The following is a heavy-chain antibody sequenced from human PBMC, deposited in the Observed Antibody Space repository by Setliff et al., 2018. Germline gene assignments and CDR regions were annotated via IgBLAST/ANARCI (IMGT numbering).Heavy chain of an antibody. D-gene: IGHD3-16*01. CDR3: ARTTGYRLEGDFDY. J-gene: IGHJ4*02. CDR2: ISSSSSYI. Sequence: GESLKISCAASGFTFSSYSMNWVRQAPGKGLEWVSSISSSSSYIYYADSVKGRFTISRDSAKNSLYLQMTSLRAEDTAIYYCARTTGYRLEGDFDYWGQGTLVTVSS. CDR1: GFTFSSYS. V-gene: IGHV3-21*04.